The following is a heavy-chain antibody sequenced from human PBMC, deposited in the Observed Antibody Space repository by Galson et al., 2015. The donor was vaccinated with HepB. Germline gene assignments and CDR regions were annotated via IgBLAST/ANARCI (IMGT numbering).Heavy chain of an antibody. V-gene: IGHV1-69*01. J-gene: IGHJ4*02. CDR3: ARAPYRDYYDSSGYPEFDY. CDR1: GGTFSSYA. Sequence: SGGTFSSYAISWVRQAPGQGLEWMGGIIPIFGTANYAQKFQGRVTITADESTSTAYMELSSLRSEDTAVYYCARAPYRDYYDSSGYPEFDYWGQGTLVTVSS. D-gene: IGHD3-22*01. CDR2: IIPIFGTA.